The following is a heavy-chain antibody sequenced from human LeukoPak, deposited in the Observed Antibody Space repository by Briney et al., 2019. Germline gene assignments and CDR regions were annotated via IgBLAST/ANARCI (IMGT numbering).Heavy chain of an antibody. V-gene: IGHV3-21*01. CDR2: ISSSGSYT. CDR3: ASSYGDYNWFDP. CDR1: GFTFSNYS. D-gene: IGHD4-17*01. J-gene: IGHJ5*02. Sequence: TGGSLRLSCAASGFTFSNYSMNWVRQAPGKGLEWVSSISSSGSYTYYADSMKGRYTISRDNAKNSLYLQINSLRVEDTAMYYCASSYGDYNWFDPWGQGTLVIVSS.